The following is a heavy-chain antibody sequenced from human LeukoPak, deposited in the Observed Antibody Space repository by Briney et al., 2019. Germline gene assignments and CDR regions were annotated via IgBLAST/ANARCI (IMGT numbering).Heavy chain of an antibody. V-gene: IGHV3-21*01. D-gene: IGHD5-12*01. J-gene: IGHJ5*02. CDR2: ISSSSSYI. CDR1: GFTFSSYS. Sequence: PGGSLRLSCAASGFTFSSYSMNWVRQAPGKGLEWVSSISSSSSYIYYADSVKGRFTISRDNAKNSLYLQMNSLRAEDTAVYYCARVGSGYDDNWFDPWGQGTLVTVSS. CDR3: ARVGSGYDDNWFDP.